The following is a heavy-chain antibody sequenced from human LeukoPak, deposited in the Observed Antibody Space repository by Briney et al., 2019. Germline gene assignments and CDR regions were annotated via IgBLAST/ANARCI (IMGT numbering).Heavy chain of an antibody. D-gene: IGHD1-14*01. J-gene: IGHJ4*02. CDR3: AKGGYDPVC. CDR1: GFTFSSYG. V-gene: IGHV3-30*02. CDR2: IRYDGSNK. Sequence: PGGPLRLSCAASGFTFSSYGMHWVRQAPGKGLEWVTFIRYDGSNKYYADCVTGRFTISRDNSKNTLYLQMNGLRAEDTSVYYCAKGGYDPVCWGQGTLVTVSS.